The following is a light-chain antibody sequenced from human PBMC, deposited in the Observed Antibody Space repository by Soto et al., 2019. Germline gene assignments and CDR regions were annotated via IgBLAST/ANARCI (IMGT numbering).Light chain of an antibody. CDR2: DVS. Sequence: QSALTQPRSVSGSPGQSVTISCTGTSSDVGGYNYVSWYQQHPGKAPKLMIYDVSKWPSGVPDRFSGSKSGNTASLTISGLQAEXXADYYCCSYAGNSLWVFGGGTKVTVX. J-gene: IGLJ3*02. CDR3: CSYAGNSLWV. V-gene: IGLV2-11*01. CDR1: SSDVGGYNY.